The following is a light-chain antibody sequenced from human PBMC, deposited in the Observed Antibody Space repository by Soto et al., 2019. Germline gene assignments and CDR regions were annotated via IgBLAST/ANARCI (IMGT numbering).Light chain of an antibody. CDR1: QSVGSN. J-gene: IGKJ2*01. CDR3: QQYNNWPPYT. V-gene: IGKV3-15*01. Sequence: EIVMTQSPATLSVSPGERATLSCMASQSVGSNLAWYQQKRGQAPRLLIYGASTRATGIPARISGSGSGTELTLNISSLQSEDFAVYCCQQYNNWPPYTFGQGTKLEIK. CDR2: GAS.